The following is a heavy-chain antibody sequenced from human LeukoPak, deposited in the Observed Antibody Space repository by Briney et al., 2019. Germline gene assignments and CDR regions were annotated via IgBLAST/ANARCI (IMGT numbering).Heavy chain of an antibody. D-gene: IGHD1-26*01. V-gene: IGHV3-23*01. J-gene: IGHJ4*02. CDR2: ISGSGGST. CDR1: GFTFSSYA. CDR3: AKDVPGWIVGDQHDTFDY. Sequence: GGSLRLSCAASGFTFSSYAMSWVRQAPGKGLEWVSAISGSGGSTYYADSVKGRFTISRDNSKNTLYLQMNSLRAEDTAVYYCAKDVPGWIVGDQHDTFDYWGQGTLVTVSS.